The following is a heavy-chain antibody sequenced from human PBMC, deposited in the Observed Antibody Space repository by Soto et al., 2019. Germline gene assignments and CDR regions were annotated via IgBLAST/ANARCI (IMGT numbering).Heavy chain of an antibody. J-gene: IGHJ6*02. V-gene: IGHV1-69*13. Sequence: SVKVSCKASGGTFSSYAISWVRQAPGQGLERMGGIIPIFGTANYAQKFQGRVTITADGSTSTAYMELSSLRSEDTAVYYCARALFSKLIAAADPYYYGMDVWGQGTTVTVSS. CDR3: ARALFSKLIAAADPYYYGMDV. D-gene: IGHD6-13*01. CDR2: IIPIFGTA. CDR1: GGTFSSYA.